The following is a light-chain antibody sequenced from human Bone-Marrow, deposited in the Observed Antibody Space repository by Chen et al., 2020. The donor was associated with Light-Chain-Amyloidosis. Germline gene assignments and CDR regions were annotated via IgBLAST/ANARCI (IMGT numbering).Light chain of an antibody. V-gene: IGLV3-25*03. CDR3: QSADSSGTDEVI. CDR2: RDT. Sequence: SYELTQPPSVSVSPGQTARITCSGDDLPTKYAYWYQQKPGQAPVLVIHRDTERPSGSSERFSGSSSGTTATLTSSGVQAEDEADYHCQSADSSGTDEVIFGGGTKLTVL. J-gene: IGLJ2*01. CDR1: DLPTKY.